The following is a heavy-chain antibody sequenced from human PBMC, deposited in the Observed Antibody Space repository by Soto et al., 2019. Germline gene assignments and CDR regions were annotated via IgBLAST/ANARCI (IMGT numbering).Heavy chain of an antibody. V-gene: IGHV1-69*13. CDR1: GGTFSKYA. CDR2: IIPIFGTA. CDR3: ARAISREYYYDSSGYYPGFDP. J-gene: IGHJ5*02. D-gene: IGHD3-22*01. Sequence: SVKVSGKASGGTFSKYAISGVGQSPVRWREGMGGIIPIFGTANYAQKFQGRVTITADESTSTAYMELSSLRSEDTAVYYCARAISREYYYDSSGYYPGFDPWGQGTLVTVSS.